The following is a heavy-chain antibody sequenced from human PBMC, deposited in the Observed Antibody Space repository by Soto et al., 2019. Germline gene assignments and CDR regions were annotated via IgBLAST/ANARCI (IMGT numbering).Heavy chain of an antibody. CDR2: IYYSGST. V-gene: IGHV4-59*01. Sequence: SETLPLTCTVSGGSISSYYWSWIRQPPGKGLEWIGYIYYSGSTNYNPSLKSRVTISVDTSKNQFSLKLSSVTAADTAVYYCARTRAGTGGYYYYGMDVWGQGTTVTVSS. CDR1: GGSISSYY. D-gene: IGHD6-19*01. J-gene: IGHJ6*02. CDR3: ARTRAGTGGYYYYGMDV.